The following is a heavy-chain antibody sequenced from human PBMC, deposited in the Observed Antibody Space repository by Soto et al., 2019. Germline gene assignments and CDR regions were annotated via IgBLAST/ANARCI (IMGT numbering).Heavy chain of an antibody. CDR1: GGSISSYY. D-gene: IGHD5-18*01. J-gene: IGHJ4*02. CDR2: IYYSGST. Sequence: SETLSLTCTVPGGSISSYYWSWIRQPPGKGLEWIGYIYYSGSTNYNPSLKSRVTISVDTSKNQFSLKLSPVTAADTAVYYCARLTVDTAMVRYFDYWGQGTLVTVSS. CDR3: ARLTVDTAMVRYFDY. V-gene: IGHV4-59*08.